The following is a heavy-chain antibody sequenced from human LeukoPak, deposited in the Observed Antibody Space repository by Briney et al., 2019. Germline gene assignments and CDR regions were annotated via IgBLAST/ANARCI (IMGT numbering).Heavy chain of an antibody. D-gene: IGHD6-19*01. CDR3: ARVSKTWQWLVKNWFDP. Sequence: ASVKVSCKASGYTFTSYDINWVRQATGQGLEWMGWMNPNSGNTGYAQKFQGRVTMTRNTSISTAYMELSSLRSEDTAVYYCARVSKTWQWLVKNWFDPWGQGALVTVSS. J-gene: IGHJ5*02. V-gene: IGHV1-8*01. CDR1: GYTFTSYD. CDR2: MNPNSGNT.